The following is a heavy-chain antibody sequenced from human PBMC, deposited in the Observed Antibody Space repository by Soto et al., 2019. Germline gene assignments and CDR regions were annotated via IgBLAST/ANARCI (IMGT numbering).Heavy chain of an antibody. V-gene: IGHV3-15*07. Sequence: PGGSLRLSCAASGFTFDDYAMHWVRQAPGKGLEWVGRIKSKTDGGTTDYAAPVKGRFTISRDDSKNTLYLQMNSLKTEDTAVYYCTTTVFAFDWLIYYFDYWGQGTLVTVSS. D-gene: IGHD3-9*01. J-gene: IGHJ4*02. CDR3: TTTVFAFDWLIYYFDY. CDR1: GFTFDDYA. CDR2: IKSKTDGGTT.